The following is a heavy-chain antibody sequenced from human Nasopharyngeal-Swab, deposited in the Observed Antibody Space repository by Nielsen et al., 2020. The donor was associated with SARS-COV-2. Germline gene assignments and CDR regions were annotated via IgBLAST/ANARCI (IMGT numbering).Heavy chain of an antibody. V-gene: IGHV4-38-2*02. CDR3: AGDQGIAVPIGWFDP. CDR2: IYHSGRT. Sequence: WIRQPPGKGLEWIGSIYHSGRTNYNPSLKSRVSISVDTSKNQVSLKLNSVTAADSAVYYCAGDQGIAVPIGWFDPWGQGTLVTVS. J-gene: IGHJ5*02. D-gene: IGHD6-19*01.